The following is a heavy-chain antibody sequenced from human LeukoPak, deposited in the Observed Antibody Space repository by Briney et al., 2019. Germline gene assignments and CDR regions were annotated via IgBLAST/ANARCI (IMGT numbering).Heavy chain of an antibody. CDR3: ARSEYSSSWYYWSAWFDP. V-gene: IGHV1-8*03. D-gene: IGHD6-13*01. Sequence: ASVKVSCKASGGTFTSYDINWVRQATGQGLEWMGWMNPNSGNTGYAQKFQGRVTITRNTSISTAYMELSSLRSEDTAVYYCARSEYSSSWYYWSAWFDPWGQGTLVTVSS. J-gene: IGHJ5*02. CDR2: MNPNSGNT. CDR1: GGTFTSYD.